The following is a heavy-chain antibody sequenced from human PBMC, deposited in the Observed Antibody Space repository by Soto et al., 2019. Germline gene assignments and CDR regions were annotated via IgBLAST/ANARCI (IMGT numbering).Heavy chain of an antibody. J-gene: IGHJ6*02. Sequence: SETLSLTCAVYGGSFSGYYWSWIRQPPGKGLEWIGEINHSGSTNYNPSLKSRVTISVDTSKNQFSLKLSSVTAADTAVYYCASRAKLWFGKLLRRDYGMDVWGQGTTVTVSS. CDR1: GGSFSGYY. D-gene: IGHD3-10*01. CDR2: INHSGST. V-gene: IGHV4-34*01. CDR3: ASRAKLWFGKLLRRDYGMDV.